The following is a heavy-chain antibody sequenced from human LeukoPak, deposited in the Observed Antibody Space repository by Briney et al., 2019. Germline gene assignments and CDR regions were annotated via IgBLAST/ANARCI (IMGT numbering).Heavy chain of an antibody. D-gene: IGHD2-8*01. V-gene: IGHV4-34*01. J-gene: IGHJ4*02. CDR3: ARAVDSPNIVLMVFDY. CDR1: GGSFSGYY. Sequence: ASETLSLTCAVYGGSFSGYYWSWIRQPPGKGLEWIGEINHSGSTNYNPSLKSRVTISVDTSENQFSLKLSSVTAADTAVYYCARAVDSPNIVLMVFDYWGQGTLVTVSS. CDR2: INHSGST.